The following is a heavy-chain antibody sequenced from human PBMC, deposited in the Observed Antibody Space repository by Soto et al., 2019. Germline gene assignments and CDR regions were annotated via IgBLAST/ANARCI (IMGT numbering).Heavy chain of an antibody. V-gene: IGHV5-10-1*01. Sequence: GESLKISCKGSGYSFAGYWITWVRQKPGKGLEWMGRIDPSDSQTYYSPSFRGHVNISVTKSITTVFLQWSSLRASDTAMYYCARQIYGSDTGPNFQYYFDSWGQGTPVTVSS. J-gene: IGHJ4*02. D-gene: IGHD5-18*01. CDR2: IDPSDSQT. CDR1: GYSFAGYW. CDR3: ARQIYGSDTGPNFQYYFDS.